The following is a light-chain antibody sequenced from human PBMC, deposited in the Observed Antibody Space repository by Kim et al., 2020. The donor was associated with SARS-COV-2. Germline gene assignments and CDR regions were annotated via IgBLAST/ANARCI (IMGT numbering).Light chain of an antibody. CDR3: QHYNSYPWT. CDR1: QSISNW. Sequence: ASVGDRVTITCRASQSISNWLAWYQQKPGKAPKFLVYKASNLQSGVPSRFSGSGSGTEFTLTISSLQPDDSATYYCQHYNSYPWTFGQGTKVDIK. V-gene: IGKV1-5*03. J-gene: IGKJ1*01. CDR2: KAS.